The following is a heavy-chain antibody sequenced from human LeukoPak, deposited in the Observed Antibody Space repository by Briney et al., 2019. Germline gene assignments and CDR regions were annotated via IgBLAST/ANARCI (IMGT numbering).Heavy chain of an antibody. CDR2: IKEDGSEK. V-gene: IGHV3-7*01. Sequence: PGGSLRLSCAASGFTLSTYWMSWVRQAPGKGLEWVANIKEDGSEKYYVDSVKGRFTISRDNAKNSLYLQMNSLRVEDTAVYYCARDGFSSRSPYYYYYYYMDVWGKGTTVTISS. J-gene: IGHJ6*03. D-gene: IGHD6-13*01. CDR3: ARDGFSSRSPYYYYYYYMDV. CDR1: GFTLSTYW.